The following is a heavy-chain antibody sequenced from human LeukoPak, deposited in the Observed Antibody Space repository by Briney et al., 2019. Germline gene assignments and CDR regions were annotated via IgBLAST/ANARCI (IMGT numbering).Heavy chain of an antibody. CDR2: IYYSGST. V-gene: IGHV4-59*08. Sequence: SETLSLTCTVSGGSISSYYWSWIRQPPGKGLEWIGYIYYSGSTNYNPSLKSRVTISVDTSKNQFSLKLSSVTAADTAVYYCARQGGYCSSTSCFYYWGQGTLVTVSS. CDR3: ARQGGYCSSTSCFYY. J-gene: IGHJ4*02. CDR1: GGSISSYY. D-gene: IGHD2-2*03.